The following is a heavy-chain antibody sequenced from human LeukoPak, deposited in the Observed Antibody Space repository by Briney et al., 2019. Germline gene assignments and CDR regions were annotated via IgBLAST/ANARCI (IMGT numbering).Heavy chain of an antibody. Sequence: GGSLRLSCAVSGSTLSEYVMAWVRQAPGKGLEWVSAINVSGVTTHYAQSVEGRFTISRDNSKNTVSLQMDSLRAEDTGVYYCAKEGFTSWHAGAFDVWGQGTMVTISS. CDR3: AKEGFTSWHAGAFDV. J-gene: IGHJ3*01. D-gene: IGHD2-15*01. CDR2: INVSGVTT. V-gene: IGHV3-23*01. CDR1: GSTLSEYV.